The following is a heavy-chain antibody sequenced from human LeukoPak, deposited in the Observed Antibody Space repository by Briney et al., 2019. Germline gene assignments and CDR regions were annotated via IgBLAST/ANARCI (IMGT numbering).Heavy chain of an antibody. CDR1: GGSISSYY. Sequence: SETLSLTCTVSGGSISSYYWSWIRQPPGKGLEWIGYIYYSGSTNYNPSLKSRVTISVDTSKNQFSLKLSSVTAADTAVYYCVRFLYARRYDYWGQGTLVTVSS. CDR2: IYYSGST. J-gene: IGHJ4*02. CDR3: VRFLYARRYDY. V-gene: IGHV4-59*08. D-gene: IGHD2/OR15-2a*01.